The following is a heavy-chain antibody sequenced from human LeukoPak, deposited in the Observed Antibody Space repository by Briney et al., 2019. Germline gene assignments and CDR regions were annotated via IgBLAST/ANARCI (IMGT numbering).Heavy chain of an antibody. J-gene: IGHJ4*02. CDR3: AKHKENFGDSCLDDY. CDR2: ISGRGDTT. Sequence: TGGSLRLFCAASGFSFSTYAMSWVRQAPGKGLEWVSVISGRGDTTYYADSVKGRFTISRDNSKSILYLQLNSLRVEDTAVYFCAKHKENFGDSCLDDYWGQGALVTVSS. V-gene: IGHV3-23*01. D-gene: IGHD4-17*01. CDR1: GFSFSTYA.